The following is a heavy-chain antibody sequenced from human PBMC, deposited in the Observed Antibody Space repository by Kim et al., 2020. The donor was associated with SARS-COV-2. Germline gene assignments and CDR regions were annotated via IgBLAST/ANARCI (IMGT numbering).Heavy chain of an antibody. V-gene: IGHV4-4*02. D-gene: IGHD3-9*01. CDR2: IYHSGST. CDR3: ARDPIFWEDAFDI. Sequence: SETLSLTCAVSGGSISSSNWWSWVRQPPGKGLEWIGEIYHSGSTNYNPSLKSRVTISVDKSKNQFSLKLSSVTAADTAVYYCARDPIFWEDAFDIWGQGTMVTVSS. J-gene: IGHJ3*02. CDR1: GGSISSSNW.